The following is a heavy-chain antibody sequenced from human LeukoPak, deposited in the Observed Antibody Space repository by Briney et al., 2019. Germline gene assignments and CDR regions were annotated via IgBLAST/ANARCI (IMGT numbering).Heavy chain of an antibody. CDR3: AAGGGWDPSFGVVTHIDA. CDR2: IDNDGHGI. J-gene: IGHJ6*03. Sequence: GGSLRLSCVTSGFTFSGYWMHWVRQGPEKGLELVSRIDNDGHGIIYADSVKGRFTTSRDNVKNTLYLQMNSLRVENTAVYYCAAGGGWDPSFGVVTHIDAWGKGTTVVVS. D-gene: IGHD3-3*01. CDR1: GFTFSGYW. V-gene: IGHV3-74*01.